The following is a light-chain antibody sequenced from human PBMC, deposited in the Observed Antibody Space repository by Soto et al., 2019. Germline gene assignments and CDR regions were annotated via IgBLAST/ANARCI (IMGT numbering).Light chain of an antibody. V-gene: IGKV3-11*01. CDR2: DAS. Sequence: ETVLTQSPATLALSPGERAALSCRASQNIDSHLAWYQQTPGQAPRLLIYDASTRATGIPDRFSGSGPEADFTLTISSLEPEDFAVYYCQQRGHWPLTFGGGTKVDIK. CDR1: QNIDSH. J-gene: IGKJ4*01. CDR3: QQRGHWPLT.